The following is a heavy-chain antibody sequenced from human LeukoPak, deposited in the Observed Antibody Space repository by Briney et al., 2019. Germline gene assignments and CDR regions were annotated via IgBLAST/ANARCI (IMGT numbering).Heavy chain of an antibody. D-gene: IGHD3-10*01. CDR1: GLTFSSYA. J-gene: IGHJ4*02. CDR3: AKEIIRGVFIVGESHFDY. Sequence: GGSLRLSCAASGLTFSSYAMSWVRQAPGKGLEWVSGISGGGGRTNYADSVKGRFTISRDNSKNTLYLLMNSLRAEDTATYYCAKEIIRGVFIVGESHFDYWGQGTLVTVSS. V-gene: IGHV3-23*01. CDR2: ISGGGGRT.